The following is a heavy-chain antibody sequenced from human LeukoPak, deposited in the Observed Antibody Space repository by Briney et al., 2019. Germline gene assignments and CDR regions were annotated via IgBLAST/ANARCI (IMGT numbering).Heavy chain of an antibody. V-gene: IGHV5-51*01. D-gene: IGHD6-19*01. CDR1: GYSFTSYW. Sequence: GEYLKISCKGSGYSFTSYWIGWVRQMPGKGLDWMGIIYPGDSDTRYSPSFQGQVTISADKSISTAYLQWSSLKASDTAMYYCARLVSSGWSTRHAWFDPWGQGTLVTVSS. J-gene: IGHJ5*02. CDR2: IYPGDSDT. CDR3: ARLVSSGWSTRHAWFDP.